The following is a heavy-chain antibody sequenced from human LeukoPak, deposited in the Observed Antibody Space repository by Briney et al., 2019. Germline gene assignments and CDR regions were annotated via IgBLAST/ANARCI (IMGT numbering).Heavy chain of an antibody. CDR1: GFTFSSHG. J-gene: IGHJ2*01. CDR2: ISGSGGST. V-gene: IGHV3-23*01. CDR3: ARDATQYWYLDL. Sequence: HPGGSLRLSCAASGFTFSSHGMSWVRQAPGKGLEWVSAISGSGGSTYYADSVKGRFTISRDNSKNTLYLQMNSLRAEDTAVYYCARDATQYWYLDLWGRGTLVTVSS.